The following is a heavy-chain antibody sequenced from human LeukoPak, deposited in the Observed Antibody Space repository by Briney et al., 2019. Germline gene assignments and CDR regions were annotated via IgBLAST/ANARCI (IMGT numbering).Heavy chain of an antibody. CDR2: IYSGGNT. V-gene: IGHV3-53*01. D-gene: IGHD1-26*01. CDR1: GFTVSSNC. J-gene: IGHJ4*02. Sequence: GGSLRLSCAASGFTVSSNCMNWVRQAPGKGLEWVSVIYSGGNTDYADSVKGRFTISRDNSKNTPYLQMNSLRAEDTAVYYCAREDRTQIVGALDYWGQGTLVTVPS. CDR3: AREDRTQIVGALDY.